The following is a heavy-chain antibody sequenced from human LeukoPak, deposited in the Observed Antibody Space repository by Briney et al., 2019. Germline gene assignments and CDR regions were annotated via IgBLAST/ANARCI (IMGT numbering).Heavy chain of an antibody. CDR2: ISSSSSYI. D-gene: IGHD1-26*01. CDR1: GFTFSSYS. CDR3: ARDLYSGSYLDY. Sequence: GGSLRLSCAASGFTFSSYSMNWVRQAPGKGLEWVSSISSSSSYIYYADSVKGRFAISRDNAKNSLYLQMNSLRAEDTAVYYCARDLYSGSYLDYWGQGTLVTVSS. J-gene: IGHJ4*02. V-gene: IGHV3-21*01.